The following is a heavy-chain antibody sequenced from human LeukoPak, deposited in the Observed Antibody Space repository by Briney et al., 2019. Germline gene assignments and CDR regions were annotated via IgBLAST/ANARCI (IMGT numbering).Heavy chain of an antibody. D-gene: IGHD3-16*01. V-gene: IGHV1-69*13. J-gene: IGHJ4*02. CDR3: ARAALADYVYGYFDY. Sequence: ASVKVSCKASGGTFSSYAISWVRQAPGQGLEWMGGIIPIFGTANYAQKFQGRVTITADESTSTAYMELSSLRSEDTAVYYCARAALADYVYGYFDYWGQGTLVTVSS. CDR1: GGTFSSYA. CDR2: IIPIFGTA.